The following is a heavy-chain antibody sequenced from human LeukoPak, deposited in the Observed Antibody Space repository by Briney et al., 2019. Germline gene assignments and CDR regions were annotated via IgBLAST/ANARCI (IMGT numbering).Heavy chain of an antibody. CDR3: ARFDYYYDSSGYYRAFDI. Sequence: PSETLSLTCAVYGGSFSGYYWSWIRQPPGKGLEWIGEINHSGSTNYNPSLRSRVTISVDTSKNQFSLKLSSVTAADTAVYYCARFDYYYDSSGYYRAFDIWGQGTMVTVSS. CDR2: INHSGST. V-gene: IGHV4-34*01. J-gene: IGHJ3*02. CDR1: GGSFSGYY. D-gene: IGHD3-22*01.